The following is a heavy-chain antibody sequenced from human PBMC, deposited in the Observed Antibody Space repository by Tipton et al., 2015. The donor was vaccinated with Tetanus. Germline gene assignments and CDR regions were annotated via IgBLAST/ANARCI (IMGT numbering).Heavy chain of an antibody. CDR1: GFTFSSYA. Sequence: SLRLSCAASGFTFSSYAMHWVRQAPGKGLEWVAVISYDGSNKYYADSAKGRFTISRDYSKNTVLLDMSNLRAEDTALYYCAKDFEWSFDYWGQGTRVTVSS. CDR3: AKDFEWSFDY. J-gene: IGHJ4*02. D-gene: IGHD3-3*01. CDR2: ISYDGSNK. V-gene: IGHV3-30*04.